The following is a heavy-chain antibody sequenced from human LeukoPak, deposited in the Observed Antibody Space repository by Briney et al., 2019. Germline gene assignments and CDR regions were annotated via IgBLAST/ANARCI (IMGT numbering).Heavy chain of an antibody. Sequence: GSLRLSCAASGFTFSSYAMSWVRQAPGKGLEWVSTISGSGSGGSTYYADSVKGRFTVSRDNSKDTLYLQMNSLRAEDTAVYYCAKLLAVTNSYYFNYWGQGTLVTVSS. CDR3: AKLLAVTNSYYFNY. J-gene: IGHJ4*02. CDR1: GFTFSSYA. CDR2: ISGSGSGGST. V-gene: IGHV3-23*01. D-gene: IGHD6-19*01.